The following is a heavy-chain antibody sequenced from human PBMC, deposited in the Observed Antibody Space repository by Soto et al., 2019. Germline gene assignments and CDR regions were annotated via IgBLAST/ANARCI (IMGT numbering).Heavy chain of an antibody. V-gene: IGHV4-61*01. CDR3: AREIIPARFDP. Sequence: SETLSLTCTVSGGSVSSGSYYWSWIRQPPGKGLEWIGYIYYSGSTNYNPSLKSRVTISVDTSKNQFSLKLSSVTAADTAVYYCAREIIPARFDPWGQGTLVTVS. CDR2: IYYSGST. J-gene: IGHJ5*02. CDR1: GGSVSSGSYY.